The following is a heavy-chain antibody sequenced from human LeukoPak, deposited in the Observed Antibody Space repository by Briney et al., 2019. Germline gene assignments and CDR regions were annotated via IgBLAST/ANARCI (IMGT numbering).Heavy chain of an antibody. CDR2: INPNSGGT. Sequence: ASVKVSCKASGYTFTGYYMHWVRQAPGQGLEWMGWINPNSGGTNYAQKFQGRVTMTRDTSISTAYMELSRLRSDDTAVYYCASQKGRDYYDSSGHYGYWGQGTLVTVSS. CDR1: GYTFTGYY. J-gene: IGHJ4*02. D-gene: IGHD3-22*01. V-gene: IGHV1-2*02. CDR3: ASQKGRDYYDSSGHYGY.